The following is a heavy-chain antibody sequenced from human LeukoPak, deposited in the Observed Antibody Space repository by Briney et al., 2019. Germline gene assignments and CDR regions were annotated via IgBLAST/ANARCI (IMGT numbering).Heavy chain of an antibody. D-gene: IGHD6-19*01. V-gene: IGHV3-30*03. CDR3: ARGGQQWPYNWFDP. J-gene: IGHJ5*02. CDR2: ISFDGSNK. CDR1: GFTFSSYA. Sequence: GGSLRLSCAASGFTFSSYAMSWVRQAPGKGLEWVAVISFDGSNKYYADSVKGRFTISRDNSKNTLYLQMNSLRGEDTAVYHCARGGQQWPYNWFDPWGQGTLVTVSS.